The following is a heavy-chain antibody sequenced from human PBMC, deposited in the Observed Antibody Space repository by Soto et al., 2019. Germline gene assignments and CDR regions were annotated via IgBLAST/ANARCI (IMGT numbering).Heavy chain of an antibody. CDR1: GGTFSSYA. V-gene: IGHV1-69*13. Sequence: GPSVKVSCKASGGTFSSYAISWVRQAPGQGLEWMGGIIPIFGTANYAQKFQGRVTITADESTSTAYMELSSLRSEDTAVYYCARDSPPSEFYYCGMDVWGQGNTVTVSS. CDR2: IIPIFGTA. J-gene: IGHJ6*02. CDR3: ARDSPPSEFYYCGMDV.